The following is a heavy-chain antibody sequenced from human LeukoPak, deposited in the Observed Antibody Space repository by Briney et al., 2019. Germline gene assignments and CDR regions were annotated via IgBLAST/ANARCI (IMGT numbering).Heavy chain of an antibody. J-gene: IGHJ4*02. CDR1: GFTFSDYY. Sequence: PGGSLRLSCAASGFTFSDYYMSWIRQAPGKGLEWVSYISSSGSTIYYADSVKGRFTISRDNAKNQLYLTKNSLRAEGTAVDYMARDRLRIFGVVTYMFDYWGQGTLVTVSS. D-gene: IGHD3-3*01. CDR2: ISSSGSTI. V-gene: IGHV3-11*01. CDR3: ARDRLRIFGVVTYMFDY.